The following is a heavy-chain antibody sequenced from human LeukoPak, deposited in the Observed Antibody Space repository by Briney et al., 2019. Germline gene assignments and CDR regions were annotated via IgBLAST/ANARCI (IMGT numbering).Heavy chain of an antibody. J-gene: IGHJ5*02. Sequence: PSGTLSLTCIVSGDSISSGNWWSWIRQPPGKGLECIGYIYYTGSTNYNPSLKSRVTISVDTSKNQLSLKLSSVTAADSAVYYCARARTGFDLWGQGALVTVSS. D-gene: IGHD1-1*01. V-gene: IGHV4-61*01. CDR1: GDSISSGNW. CDR2: IYYTGST. CDR3: ARARTGFDL.